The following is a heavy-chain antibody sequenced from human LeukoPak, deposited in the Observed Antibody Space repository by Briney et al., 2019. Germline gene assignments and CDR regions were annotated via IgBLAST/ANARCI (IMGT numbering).Heavy chain of an antibody. CDR3: ATAYGSGSYYKPLVDY. V-gene: IGHV1-24*01. D-gene: IGHD3-10*01. Sequence: ASVKVSCKVSGYTLTELSMHWVRQAPGKGLEWMGDFDPEDGETIYAQKFQGRVTMTEDTSTDTAYMELSSLRSEDTAVYYCATAYGSGSYYKPLVDYLGQGTLVIVSS. CDR1: GYTLTELS. J-gene: IGHJ4*02. CDR2: FDPEDGET.